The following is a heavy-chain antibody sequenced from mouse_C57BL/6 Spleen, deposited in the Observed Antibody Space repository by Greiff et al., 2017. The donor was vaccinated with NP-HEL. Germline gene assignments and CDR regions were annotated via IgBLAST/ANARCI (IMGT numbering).Heavy chain of an antibody. J-gene: IGHJ1*03. CDR2: ISAGGSYT. Sequence: EVKLVESGGGLVKPGGSLKLSCAASGFTFSSSALSWVRQTPEKRLEWVATISAGGSYTYYPDNVKGRFTISRDNAKNNLYLQMSHLKSEDTAMYYCARDGGWYHWYFDVWGTGTTVTVSS. CDR3: ARDGGWYHWYFDV. CDR1: GFTFSSSA. D-gene: IGHD2-1*01. V-gene: IGHV5-4*01.